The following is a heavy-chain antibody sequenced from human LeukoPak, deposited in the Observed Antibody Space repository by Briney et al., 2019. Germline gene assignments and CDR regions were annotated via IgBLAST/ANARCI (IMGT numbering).Heavy chain of an antibody. CDR2: ISGSGGNT. V-gene: IGHV3-23*01. CDR3: AKASGGGTYETSGYYFDY. D-gene: IGHD3-22*01. Sequence: GGSLRLSCAASGFTFSSYAMSWLRQAPGKGLAWVSTISGSGGNTYYADSVKGRFTISRDNSKNTLYLQMNSLRAADTAVYYCAKASGGGTYETSGYYFDYWGQGTLVTVSS. CDR1: GFTFSSYA. J-gene: IGHJ4*02.